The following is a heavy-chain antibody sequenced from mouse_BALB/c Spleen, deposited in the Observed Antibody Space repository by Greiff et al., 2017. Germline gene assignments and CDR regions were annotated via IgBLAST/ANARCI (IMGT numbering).Heavy chain of an antibody. Sequence: EVKLVESGGGLVKPGGSLKLSCAASGFTFSSYAMSWVRQTPGKRLEWVASISSGGSTYYPDSVKGRFTISRDNARNILYLQMSSLRSEDTAMYYCARNGYDEGFAYWGQGTLVTVSA. J-gene: IGHJ3*01. V-gene: IGHV5-6-5*01. CDR1: GFTFSSYA. CDR3: ARNGYDEGFAY. D-gene: IGHD2-2*01. CDR2: ISSGGST.